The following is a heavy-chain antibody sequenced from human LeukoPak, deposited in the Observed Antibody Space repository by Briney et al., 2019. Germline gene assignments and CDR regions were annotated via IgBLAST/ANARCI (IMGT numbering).Heavy chain of an antibody. CDR1: EFTFSSYA. Sequence: AGGSLRLSCAASEFTFSSYAISWVRQAPGKGLECISAISDGGTRTYYADSVKGRFTVSRDNSKNTLYLQMNSLTADDTAVYFCARIVTAWTLDIWGQGTMVTVSS. D-gene: IGHD2/OR15-2a*01. CDR2: ISDGGTRT. CDR3: ARIVTAWTLDI. V-gene: IGHV3-23*01. J-gene: IGHJ3*02.